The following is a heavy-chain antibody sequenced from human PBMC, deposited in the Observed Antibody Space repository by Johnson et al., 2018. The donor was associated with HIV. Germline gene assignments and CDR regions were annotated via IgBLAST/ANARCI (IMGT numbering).Heavy chain of an antibody. CDR1: GFTFSSYA. Sequence: QVQLVESGGGVVQPGTSLRLSCAASGFTFSSYAMHWVRQAPGKGLEWVAVISYYGTNKYYADSVKGRFTISRDNSKNTLYLQINSLRAEDTAVYYCAREELEPDVFDIWGQGTMVTVSS. J-gene: IGHJ3*02. CDR2: ISYYGTNK. CDR3: AREELEPDVFDI. D-gene: IGHD1-1*01. V-gene: IGHV3-30-3*01.